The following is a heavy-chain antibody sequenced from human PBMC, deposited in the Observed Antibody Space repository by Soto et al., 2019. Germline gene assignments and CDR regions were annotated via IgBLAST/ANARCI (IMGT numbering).Heavy chain of an antibody. CDR3: VRGLGRADY. D-gene: IGHD7-27*01. V-gene: IGHV4-59*01. CDR2: IYYNGST. J-gene: IGHJ4*02. Sequence: SETLSLTSTVSGGYIISYYWSWIRQPPGKGLEWIGYIYYNGSTNYNPSLKSRVSISVDTSRNQFSLKVISVTAADTAVYYCVRGLGRADYWGQGTLVTVSS. CDR1: GGYIISYY.